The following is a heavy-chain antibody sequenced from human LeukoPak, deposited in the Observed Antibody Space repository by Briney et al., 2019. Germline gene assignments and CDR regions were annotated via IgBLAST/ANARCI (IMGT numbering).Heavy chain of an antibody. CDR1: GGSISSYY. J-gene: IGHJ4*02. Sequence: SETLSLTCTVSGGSISSYYWSWIRQPPGKGLEWIGYIYYSGSTNYNPSLKSRVTISVDTSKNQFSLKLSSVTAADTAVYYCAKGTSSGWSYFDYWGQGTLVTVSS. CDR2: IYYSGST. D-gene: IGHD6-19*01. V-gene: IGHV4-59*08. CDR3: AKGTSSGWSYFDY.